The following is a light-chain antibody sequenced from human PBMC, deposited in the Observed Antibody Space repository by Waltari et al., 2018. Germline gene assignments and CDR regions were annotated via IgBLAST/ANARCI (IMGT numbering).Light chain of an antibody. V-gene: IGLV1-40*01. CDR3: QSYDRRLEVI. CDR1: TSNMGALYG. J-gene: IGLJ2*01. Sequence: QSVLTQPLPVSAAPGQRVTISGSGSTSNMGALYGSHWYQQHPRTAPKRLISANVHRPSEVPDRFSGSKSGTSASLAITGLQAEDEADYYCQSYDRRLEVIFGG. CDR2: ANV.